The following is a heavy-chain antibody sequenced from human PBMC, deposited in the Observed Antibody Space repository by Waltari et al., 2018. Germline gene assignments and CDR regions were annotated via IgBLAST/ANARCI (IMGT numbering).Heavy chain of an antibody. V-gene: IGHV1-2*06. CDR1: GSTFTGYY. J-gene: IGHJ6*03. CDR3: AREVRLARPYMDV. Sequence: QVQLVQSGAEVKKPGASVTVPCKASGSTFTGYYMHWVRQAPGQGLEWMGRINPNSGGTNYAQKFQGRVTMTRDTSISTAYMELSRRRSDDTAVYYCAREVRLARPYMDVWGKGTTVTVSS. D-gene: IGHD6-25*01. CDR2: INPNSGGT.